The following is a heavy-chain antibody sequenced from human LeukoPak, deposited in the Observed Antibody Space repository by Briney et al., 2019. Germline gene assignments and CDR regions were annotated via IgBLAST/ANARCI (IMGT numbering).Heavy chain of an antibody. CDR1: GFCFSTYW. D-gene: IGHD1-14*01. CDR2: INSDGSGT. V-gene: IGHV3-74*01. Sequence: PGGSLRLSCAASGFCFSTYWMQWVRQAPGKGLVWVSHINSDGSGTTYADSVKGRFTISRDNANNMLYLQMNSRRVEDTAVYYCVRDNFGIDFWGQGTLVTVSS. CDR3: VRDNFGIDF. J-gene: IGHJ4*02.